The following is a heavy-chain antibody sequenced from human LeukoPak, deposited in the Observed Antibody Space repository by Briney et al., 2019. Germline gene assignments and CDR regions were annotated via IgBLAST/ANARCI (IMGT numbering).Heavy chain of an antibody. Sequence: GGSLRPSCAPSGFTFSIFGMHWVRQAPGKGLEWVATISFDGSNSYYVDSVKGRFTISRDSSKDTLYLHMNGLRAEDTAVYYCARGTDAGEVDYWGQGALVTVSS. J-gene: IGHJ4*02. D-gene: IGHD3-10*01. CDR2: ISFDGSNS. CDR3: ARGTDAGEVDY. CDR1: GFTFSIFG. V-gene: IGHV3-33*01.